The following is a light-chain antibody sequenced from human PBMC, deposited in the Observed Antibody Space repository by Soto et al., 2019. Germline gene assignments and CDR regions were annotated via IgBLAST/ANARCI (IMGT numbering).Light chain of an antibody. CDR3: QQYGSSPGWT. Sequence: DIVLTQSPGTLSLSPGERATLSCRASQSVSGSYLAWHQQKPGQAPRLIIYGASRRATGIPDRSSGSGSGTDFTLTISRLEPEDFAVYYCQQYGSSPGWTFGQGTKVEIK. CDR1: QSVSGSY. J-gene: IGKJ1*01. CDR2: GAS. V-gene: IGKV3-20*01.